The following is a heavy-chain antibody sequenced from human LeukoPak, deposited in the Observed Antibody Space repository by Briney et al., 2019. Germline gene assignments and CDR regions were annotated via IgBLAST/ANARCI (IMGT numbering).Heavy chain of an antibody. Sequence: GGSLRLSCAASGFIFSSYGVNWVRQAPGKGLEWVSGIYKNGRERYADSVMGRFTISRDNSKKTLYLQMNSLRDEDTAIYYCAKDFTPDGIWDIDYWGRGTLITVSS. CDR3: AKDFTPDGIWDIDY. CDR2: IYKNGRER. CDR1: GFIFSSYG. V-gene: IGHV3-23*05. D-gene: IGHD1-14*01. J-gene: IGHJ4*03.